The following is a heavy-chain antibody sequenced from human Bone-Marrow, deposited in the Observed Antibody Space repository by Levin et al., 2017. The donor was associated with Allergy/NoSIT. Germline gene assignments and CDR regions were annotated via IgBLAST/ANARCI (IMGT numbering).Heavy chain of an antibody. V-gene: IGHV3-30*03. CDR3: ARAAGNYRHDFDS. J-gene: IGHJ4*02. D-gene: IGHD1-7*01. CDR2: VGYDGDSK. CDR1: EFTFDNHG. Sequence: GESLKISCVGSEFTFDNHGIHWVRQAPGKGLEWVAVVGYDGDSKYYGDSVKGRFIVSRDNFNNTVYLQMSRLIADDAALYYGARAAGNYRHDFDSWGRGVVVTVSS.